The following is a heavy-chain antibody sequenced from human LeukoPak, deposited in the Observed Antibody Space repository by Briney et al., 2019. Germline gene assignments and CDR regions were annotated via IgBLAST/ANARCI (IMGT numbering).Heavy chain of an antibody. CDR3: ARPGWGGPLDAFDL. D-gene: IGHD7-27*01. CDR1: GFSFTSYW. CDR2: IYPGDSEC. J-gene: IGHJ3*01. V-gene: IGHV5-51*01. Sequence: GESLKISCKGSGFSFTSYWIAWVRQLPGKGLVWRGIIYPGDSECRYSPSFQGQVTFSADKSISTAYLQWTSLKASDTAMYYCARPGWGGPLDAFDLWGQGTMVTVSS.